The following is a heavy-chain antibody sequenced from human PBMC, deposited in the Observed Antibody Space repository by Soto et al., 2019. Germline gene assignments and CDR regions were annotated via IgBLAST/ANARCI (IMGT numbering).Heavy chain of an antibody. D-gene: IGHD3-22*01. V-gene: IGHV4-31*02. Sequence: GSTYYNPSLKSRVTISVDTSKNQFSLKLSSVTAADTAVYYCAREAYDSSGYYFQAAFDIWGQGTTVTVSS. CDR3: AREAYDSSGYYFQAAFDI. J-gene: IGHJ3*02. CDR2: GST.